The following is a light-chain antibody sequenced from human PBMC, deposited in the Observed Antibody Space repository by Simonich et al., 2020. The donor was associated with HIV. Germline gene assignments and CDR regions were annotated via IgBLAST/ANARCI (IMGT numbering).Light chain of an antibody. CDR2: VVT. J-gene: IGLJ2*01. Sequence: QSALTQPASVSGSPGQSITISCTGTSSDVGGYNYVSWYQQHPGKAPKLIIYVVTNRPSGVSNRFSGSLSGNTASLTISGLQAEDEADYYCSSYTSSSTLVFGGGTKLTVL. CDR1: SSDVGGYNY. V-gene: IGLV2-14*03. CDR3: SSYTSSSTLV.